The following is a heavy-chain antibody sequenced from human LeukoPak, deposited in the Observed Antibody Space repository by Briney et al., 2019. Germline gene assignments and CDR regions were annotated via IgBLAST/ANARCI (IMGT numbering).Heavy chain of an antibody. V-gene: IGHV3-21*01. CDR2: ISSSSSYI. CDR1: GFTFSSYS. D-gene: IGHD5-18*01. J-gene: IGHJ4*02. Sequence: GGSLRLSCAASGFTFSSYSMNWVRQAPGKGLEWVSSISSSSSYIYYADSGKGRFTISRDNAKNSLYLQMNSLRAEDTAVYYCARGETAMVARYYFDYWGQGTLVTVSS. CDR3: ARGETAMVARYYFDY.